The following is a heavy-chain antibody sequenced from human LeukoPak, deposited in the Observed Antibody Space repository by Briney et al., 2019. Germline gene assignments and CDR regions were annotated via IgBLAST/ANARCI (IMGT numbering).Heavy chain of an antibody. V-gene: IGHV3-13*01. CDR2: IGTAGDT. CDR3: ARVSLSSIDSSSWFYFDY. J-gene: IGHJ4*02. Sequence: GGSLRLPCAASGFTFSSYDMHWVRQATGKGLEWVSAIGTAGDTYYPGSVKGRFTISRENAKNSLYLQMNSLRAGDTAVYYCARVSLSSIDSSSWFYFDYWGQGTLVTVSS. CDR1: GFTFSSYD. D-gene: IGHD6-13*01.